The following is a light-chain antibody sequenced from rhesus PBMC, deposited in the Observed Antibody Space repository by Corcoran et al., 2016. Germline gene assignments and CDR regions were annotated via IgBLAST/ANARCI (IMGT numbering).Light chain of an antibody. CDR2: KAS. CDR3: QHGYGTPWT. V-gene: IGKV1-74*01. J-gene: IGKJ1*01. Sequence: DIQMTQSPSSLSASVGDRVTITCRASENVNNDLNWYQQKPGKAPKLLIYKASTLQSGGPSRFSGSGSGTDYTFTISSLQPEAVATYYCQHGYGTPWTFGQGTKVEIK. CDR1: ENVNND.